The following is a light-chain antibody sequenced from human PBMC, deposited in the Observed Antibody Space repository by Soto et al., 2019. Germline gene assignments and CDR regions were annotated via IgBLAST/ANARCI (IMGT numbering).Light chain of an antibody. CDR2: GAS. CDR1: QSVSSTY. J-gene: IGKJ1*01. CDR3: QQCGRSPRT. V-gene: IGKV3-20*01. Sequence: EIVLTQSPDTLSLSPGERATLSCRASQSVSSTYLAWYQQKPGQAPRLLIYGASKRATGIPNRFFGSGSGTDFTLYSSVLEPEDSAVYYCQQCGRSPRTFGQGTWVEIK.